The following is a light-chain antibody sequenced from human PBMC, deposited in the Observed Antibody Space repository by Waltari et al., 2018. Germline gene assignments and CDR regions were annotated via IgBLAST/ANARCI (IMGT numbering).Light chain of an antibody. CDR1: QGISTY. J-gene: IGKJ1*01. CDR2: AAS. Sequence: DIQMTQSPSSLSASAGDTVTITCRASQGISTYLNWYQQKPGKAPKRLIYAASSLESGVPSRFSGSGPGTDFTLTISSLQPEDFATYYCLQYNSHPWTFGQGTKVEIK. CDR3: LQYNSHPWT. V-gene: IGKV1-17*01.